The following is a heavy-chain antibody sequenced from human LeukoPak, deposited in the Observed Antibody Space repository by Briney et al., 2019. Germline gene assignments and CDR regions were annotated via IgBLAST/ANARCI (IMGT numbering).Heavy chain of an antibody. D-gene: IGHD2-2*01. V-gene: IGHV1-69*13. CDR2: IIPIFGTA. J-gene: IGHJ3*02. Sequence: ASVKVSCKASGGTSSSYAISWVRQAPGQGLEWMGGIIPIFGTANYAQKFQGRVTITADESTSTAYMELSSLRSEDTAVYYCARDMSVVVPAAMPVVVAFDIWGQGTMVTVSS. CDR1: GGTSSSYA. CDR3: ARDMSVVVPAAMPVVVAFDI.